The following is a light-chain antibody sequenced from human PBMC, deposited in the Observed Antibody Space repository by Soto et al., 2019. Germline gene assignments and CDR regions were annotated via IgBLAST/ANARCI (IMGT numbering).Light chain of an antibody. CDR2: AAS. V-gene: IGKV1-39*01. Sequence: IQLTQSPSTLSASVGDRVTITCRASQSISSWLAWYQQKPGKAPNLLIYAASSLQSGVPSRFSGSGSGTDFTLTVSSLQPEDFATYYCQQSYSTPQTFGQGTKVDIK. J-gene: IGKJ1*01. CDR1: QSISSW. CDR3: QQSYSTPQT.